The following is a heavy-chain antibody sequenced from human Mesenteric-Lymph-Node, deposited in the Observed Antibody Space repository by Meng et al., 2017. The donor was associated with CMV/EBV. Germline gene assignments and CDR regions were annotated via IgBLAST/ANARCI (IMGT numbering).Heavy chain of an antibody. CDR1: GDSISSGSYS. V-gene: IGHV4-30-2*01. Sequence: SGDSISSGSYSWTWIRQPPGRGLEFIGYLYHSGAANYNPSLKSRVTISVDRSTNQFSLKLTSVTAAGTAVYYCARGGGLGPDWFDPWGQGTLVTVSS. D-gene: IGHD6-25*01. CDR2: LYHSGAA. CDR3: ARGGGLGPDWFDP. J-gene: IGHJ5*02.